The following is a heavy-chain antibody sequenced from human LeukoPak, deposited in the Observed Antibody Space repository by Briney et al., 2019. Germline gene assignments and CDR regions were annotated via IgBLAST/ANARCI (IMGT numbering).Heavy chain of an antibody. Sequence: PRASVKVSCKTSGYTFSTFFIHWVRQAPGQGFEGMGVVNPSGGSKSYTQKFRGRFTMTRDTSTNTAHMELSRLESGDTAVYYCTREGVYVPDGSGYHRDAFDIWGQGTVVIVSS. CDR2: VNPSGGSK. CDR1: GYTFSTFF. V-gene: IGHV1-46*01. D-gene: IGHD3-22*01. CDR3: TREGVYVPDGSGYHRDAFDI. J-gene: IGHJ3*02.